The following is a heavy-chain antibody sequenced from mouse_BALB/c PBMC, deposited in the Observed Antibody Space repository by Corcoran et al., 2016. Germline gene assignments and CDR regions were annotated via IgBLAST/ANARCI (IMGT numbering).Heavy chain of an antibody. CDR3: TMITGWYFDV. D-gene: IGHD2-4*01. V-gene: IGHV1S136*01. CDR1: GYTFTSYV. Sequence: EVQLQQSGPELVKPGASVKMSCKASGYTFTSYVMHWVKQKRVHGLEWIGYINTYNDGTKDNEKFKGKATLTSDKSSSTAYMELSSLTSEDSAVYYCTMITGWYFDVWGAGTTVTVSS. J-gene: IGHJ1*01. CDR2: INTYNDGT.